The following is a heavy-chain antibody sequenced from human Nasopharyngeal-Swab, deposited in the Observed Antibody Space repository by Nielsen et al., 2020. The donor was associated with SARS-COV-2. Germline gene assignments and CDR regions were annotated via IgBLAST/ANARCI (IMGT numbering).Heavy chain of an antibody. CDR2: ISYDGSVK. V-gene: IGHV3-30*18. J-gene: IGHJ4*02. CDR1: GFTISRYG. Sequence: GESLKISCEASGFTISRYGMHWVRQAPGKGLEWVTFISYDGSVKYYADSVKGRFTISTDVSNNTLYLQMNSLRVEDTAIYYCTKGAQLGDYWGQGTLLTVSS. CDR3: TKGAQLGDY. D-gene: IGHD6-13*01.